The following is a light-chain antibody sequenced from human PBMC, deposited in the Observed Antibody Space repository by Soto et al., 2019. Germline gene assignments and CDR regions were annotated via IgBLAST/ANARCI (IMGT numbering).Light chain of an antibody. Sequence: DIQMTQSPSSLSASVGDRVTITCRASQGISNYLAWYQQKPGKVPKLLIYAASTLQSGVPSRFSGSGSGTDFTLIISSLRPEDIATFYCQKYNSEPLTFGGGTKVEIK. V-gene: IGKV1-27*01. CDR3: QKYNSEPLT. CDR2: AAS. CDR1: QGISNY. J-gene: IGKJ4*01.